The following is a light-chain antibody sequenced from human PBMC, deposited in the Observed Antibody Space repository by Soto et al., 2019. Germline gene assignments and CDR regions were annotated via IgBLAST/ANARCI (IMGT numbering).Light chain of an antibody. J-gene: IGLJ2*01. V-gene: IGLV2-14*02. CDR3: QSFDTSLNGLI. Sequence: QSVLTQPASVSGSPGQSITISCTGTSSNVGSYKLVSWYQQHPGKAPKLMIFEVNKRPSGVPDRFSGSKSGTSASLAITGLQAEDEADYYCQSFDTSLNGLIFGGGTKVTVL. CDR2: EVN. CDR1: SSNVGSYKL.